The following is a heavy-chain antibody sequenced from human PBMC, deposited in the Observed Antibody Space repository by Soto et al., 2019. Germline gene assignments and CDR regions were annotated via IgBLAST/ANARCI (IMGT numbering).Heavy chain of an antibody. CDR3: ERQRASVVSQAYFDV. J-gene: IGHJ3*01. D-gene: IGHD2-21*01. Sequence: PSETLSRTCTVTGDSINSRSYYWGWIRQPPVKVLEWIGSIYYSGRTYNNPSRRSRVSMSICTCKDQLSLKLKSVTAADTALYFCERQRASVVSQAYFDVWGPRPMDPLS. CDR1: GDSINSRSYY. CDR2: IYYSGRT. V-gene: IGHV4-39*01.